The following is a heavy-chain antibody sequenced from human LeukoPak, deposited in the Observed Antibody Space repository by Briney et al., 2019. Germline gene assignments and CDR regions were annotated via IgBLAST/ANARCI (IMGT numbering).Heavy chain of an antibody. CDR3: AKDLEGIAAALVDY. CDR1: GFTFSSYA. Sequence: PGGSLRLSCAASGFTFSSYAMSWVRQAPGKGVEWVSAISGSGGSTYYADSVKGRFTISRDNSKNTLYLQMNSLRAEDTAVYYCAKDLEGIAAALVDYWGQGTLVTVSS. V-gene: IGHV3-23*01. D-gene: IGHD6-13*01. CDR2: ISGSGGST. J-gene: IGHJ4*02.